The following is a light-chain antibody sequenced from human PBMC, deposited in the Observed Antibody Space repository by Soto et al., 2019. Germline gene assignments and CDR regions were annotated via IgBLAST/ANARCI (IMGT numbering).Light chain of an antibody. CDR3: QQYGSSRFT. CDR1: QSISSSY. Sequence: EIVLTQSPGLLSLSPGERATLSCRASQSISSSYLAWYQQKPGQAPRLLVYGASSRATGIPDRFSGSGSGTDFTLTISRLEPEDFAVYYCQQYGSSRFTFGPGTKVDIK. J-gene: IGKJ3*01. V-gene: IGKV3-20*01. CDR2: GAS.